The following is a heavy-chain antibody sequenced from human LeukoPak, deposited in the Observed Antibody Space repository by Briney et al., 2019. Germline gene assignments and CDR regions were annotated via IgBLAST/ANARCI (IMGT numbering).Heavy chain of an antibody. CDR3: ARVLDLSKRGLDAFDI. Sequence: PSETLSLTCTVSGGSISSYFGSWIRQPPGGGVEWSGYVYYSGSTNYNPSLKSRVTISVDTSKKHFSLKLSSATAADTAVYYCARVLDLSKRGLDAFDIWGPGTMVTVSS. CDR2: VYYSGST. D-gene: IGHD3-16*01. CDR1: GGSISSYF. V-gene: IGHV4-59*01. J-gene: IGHJ3*02.